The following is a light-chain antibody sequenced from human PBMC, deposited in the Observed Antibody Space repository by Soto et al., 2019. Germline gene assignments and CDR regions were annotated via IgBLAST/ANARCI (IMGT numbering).Light chain of an antibody. CDR3: IQFNTFPWT. V-gene: IGKV1-5*03. J-gene: IGKJ1*01. CDR2: KAS. CDR1: PSITPW. Sequence: DIQMHKSPSTVSAYVGDSLTITCRASPSITPWLAWFQQKPGKAPKLLIYKASTLKSGVPSRISGSGSGTEFTLTISSLQPDDFATYYCIQFNTFPWTVGQGTKVDNK.